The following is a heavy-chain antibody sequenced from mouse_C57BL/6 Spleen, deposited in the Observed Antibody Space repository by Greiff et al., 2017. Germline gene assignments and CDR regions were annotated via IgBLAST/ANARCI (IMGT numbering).Heavy chain of an antibody. V-gene: IGHV1-53*01. Sequence: QVQLQQPGTELVKPGASVKLSCKASGYTFTSYWMHWVKQRPGQGLEWIGNINPSNGGTNYNEKFKSKATLTVDKSSSTAYMQLSSLTSEDSAVYYCARFYYYGSSLYYAMDYWGQGTSVTVSS. CDR1: GYTFTSYW. CDR3: ARFYYYGSSLYYAMDY. J-gene: IGHJ4*01. D-gene: IGHD1-1*01. CDR2: INPSNGGT.